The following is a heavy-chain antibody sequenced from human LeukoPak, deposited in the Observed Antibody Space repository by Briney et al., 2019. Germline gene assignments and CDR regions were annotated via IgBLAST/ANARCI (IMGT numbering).Heavy chain of an antibody. V-gene: IGHV4-31*03. Sequence: SETLSLTCTVSGGSISSGGYYWSWIRQHPGKGLEWIGYIYYSGSTYYNPSLKSRVTISVDTSKNQFSLKLSSVTAADTAVYYCARGGSSLGFDYWGQGTLVTVSS. CDR2: IYYSGST. J-gene: IGHJ4*02. CDR3: ARGGSSLGFDY. CDR1: GGSISSGGYY. D-gene: IGHD6-13*01.